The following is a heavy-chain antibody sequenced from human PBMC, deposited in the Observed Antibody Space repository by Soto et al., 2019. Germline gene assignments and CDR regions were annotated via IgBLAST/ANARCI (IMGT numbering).Heavy chain of an antibody. CDR2: IYSGGST. V-gene: IGHV3-53*01. D-gene: IGHD3-22*01. CDR3: ARDRRYYYDSNGGYYGMDV. J-gene: IGHJ6*02. CDR1: GFTVSSNY. Sequence: GGSLRLSCAASGFTVSSNYMSWVRQAPGKGLEWVSVIYSGGSTYYADSVKGRFTISRDNSKNTLYLQMNSLRAEDTAVYYCARDRRYYYDSNGGYYGMDVWGQGTTVTVSS.